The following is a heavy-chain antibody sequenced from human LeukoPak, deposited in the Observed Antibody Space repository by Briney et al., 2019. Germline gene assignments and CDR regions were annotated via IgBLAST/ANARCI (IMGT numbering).Heavy chain of an antibody. CDR2: INAYNGDI. V-gene: IGHV1-18*04. D-gene: IGHD3-10*01. Sequence: GASVKVSCKASGYTFTSYYMHWVRQAPGQGLEWMAWINAYNGDINYAQKLQGRVTLTTETSTSTAYMELRSLRSDDTAVYYCARDGSGVWFDYWGQGTLVTVSS. J-gene: IGHJ4*02. CDR3: ARDGSGVWFDY. CDR1: GYTFTSYY.